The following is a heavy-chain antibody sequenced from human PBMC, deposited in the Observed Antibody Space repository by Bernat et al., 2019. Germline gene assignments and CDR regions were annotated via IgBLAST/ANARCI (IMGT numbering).Heavy chain of an antibody. Sequence: EVQLVESGGDLVKPGGSLRLSCAASGLTFTSAWMNWVRQAPGKGLECVGRIRSKGVGGASEYAAPVKGRFTISRDDSKNTLYLQMNSLKTEDTAVYFCTTEGTIMESSGFDYWGQGTQVTVSS. V-gene: IGHV3-15*07. CDR1: GLTFTSAW. J-gene: IGHJ4*02. CDR2: IRSKGVGGAS. D-gene: IGHD1-7*01. CDR3: TTEGTIMESSGFDY.